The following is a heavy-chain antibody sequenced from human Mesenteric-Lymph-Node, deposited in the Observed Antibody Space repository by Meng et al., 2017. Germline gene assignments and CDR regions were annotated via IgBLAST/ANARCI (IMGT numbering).Heavy chain of an antibody. CDR3: ARGITMVRGVTAYY. D-gene: IGHD3-10*01. Sequence: GESLKISCAASGFTFSSYAMHWVRQAPGKGLEWVAVISYDGSNKYYADSVKGRFTISRDNSKNTLYLQMNSLRAEDTAVYYCARGITMVRGVTAYYWGQGTLVTVSS. V-gene: IGHV3-30*04. J-gene: IGHJ4*02. CDR2: ISYDGSNK. CDR1: GFTFSSYA.